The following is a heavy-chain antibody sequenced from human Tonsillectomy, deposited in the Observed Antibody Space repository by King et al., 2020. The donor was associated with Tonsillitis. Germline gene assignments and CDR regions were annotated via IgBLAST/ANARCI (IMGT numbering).Heavy chain of an antibody. CDR1: GVTFSSDV. CDR3: ARDRGEMATLDY. V-gene: IGHV3-33*01. D-gene: IGHD5-24*01. CDR2: IWYDGSNK. J-gene: IGHJ4*02. Sequence: VQLVESGGGAVQPGRSLRLSCAASGVTFSSDVMHWVRPAPGKRLWWVAVIWYDGSNKYYADSVKGRFAISRDNFKNTLYLQMNSLRAEDTAVYYCARDRGEMATLDYWGQGTLVTVSS.